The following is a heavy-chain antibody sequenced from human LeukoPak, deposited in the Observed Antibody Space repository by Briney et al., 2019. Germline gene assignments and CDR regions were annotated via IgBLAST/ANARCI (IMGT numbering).Heavy chain of an antibody. Sequence: SETLSLTYTVSGGSISSYYWSWIRQPPGKGLEWIGYIYYSGSTNYNPSLKSRVTITVDTSKNQFSLKLSSVTAADTAVYYCARGTPYYYGSGSLYFDYWGQGTLVTVSS. CDR2: IYYSGST. V-gene: IGHV4-59*01. J-gene: IGHJ4*02. D-gene: IGHD3-10*01. CDR3: ARGTPYYYGSGSLYFDY. CDR1: GGSISSYY.